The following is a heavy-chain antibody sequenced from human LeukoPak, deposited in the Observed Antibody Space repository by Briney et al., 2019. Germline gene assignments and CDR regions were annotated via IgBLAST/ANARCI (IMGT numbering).Heavy chain of an antibody. J-gene: IGHJ5*02. CDR2: ICTSGST. CDR1: GGSISSYY. Sequence: SETLSLTRTVSGGSISSYYWSWIRQPAGKGLEWMGRICTSGSTNYNPSLKSRVTMSVDTSKNQFSLKLSSVTAADTAVYYCAREGCSSTSCHINGWFDPWGQGTLVTVSS. V-gene: IGHV4-4*07. D-gene: IGHD2-2*02. CDR3: AREGCSSTSCHINGWFDP.